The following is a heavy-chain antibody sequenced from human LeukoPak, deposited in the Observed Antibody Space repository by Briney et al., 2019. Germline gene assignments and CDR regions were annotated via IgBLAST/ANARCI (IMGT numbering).Heavy chain of an antibody. Sequence: ASVKLSCKASGYTFTSYGISWVRQAPGQGLEWMGCISAYNGNTNYAQKLQGRVTMTTDTSTSTAYNELRSLRSDDTAVYYCAAGIAAAGPNAFDYWGQGTLVTVSS. D-gene: IGHD6-13*01. J-gene: IGHJ4*02. CDR2: ISAYNGNT. CDR1: GYTFTSYG. CDR3: AAGIAAAGPNAFDY. V-gene: IGHV1-18*01.